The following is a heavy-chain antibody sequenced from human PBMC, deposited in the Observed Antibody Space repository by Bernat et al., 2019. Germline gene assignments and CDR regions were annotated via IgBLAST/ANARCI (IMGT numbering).Heavy chain of an antibody. V-gene: IGHV4-59*01. CDR3: ARDGSYYYDSSGYYPHYYYYGMDV. CDR2: IYYSGST. D-gene: IGHD3-22*01. CDR1: GGSICSYY. Sequence: QVQLQESGPGLVKPSETLSLTCTVSGGSICSYYWSWIRQPPGKGLEWIGYIYYSGSTNYNPSLKSRVTISVDTSKNQFSLKLSSVTAADTAVYYCARDGSYYYDSSGYYPHYYYYGMDVWGQGTTVTVSS. J-gene: IGHJ6*02.